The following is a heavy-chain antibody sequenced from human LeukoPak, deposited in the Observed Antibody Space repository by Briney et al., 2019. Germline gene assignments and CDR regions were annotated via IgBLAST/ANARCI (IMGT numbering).Heavy chain of an antibody. CDR3: ARDYCSSTSCLFDY. V-gene: IGHV1-2*06. J-gene: IGHJ4*02. D-gene: IGHD2-2*01. CDR2: INPKSGDT. CDR1: GYTHTGYQ. Sequence: ASVKVSCKASGYTHTGYQMHWVRQAPGQGLDGMGRINPKSGDTNYAQNFQGRVTMTSDTSIRTAYMELSRLRSDDTAVYYCARDYCSSTSCLFDYWGQGTLVTVSS.